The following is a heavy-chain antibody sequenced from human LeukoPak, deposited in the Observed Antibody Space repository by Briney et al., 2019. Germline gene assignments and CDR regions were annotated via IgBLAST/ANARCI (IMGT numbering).Heavy chain of an antibody. CDR3: ARGSVLRFLEWTWSARRNAFDI. Sequence: SSETLSLTCNVSGASVSSGSYYWSWIRQPPGKGLEWIGEINHSGSTNYNPSLKSRVTISVDTSKNQFSLRLSSVTAADTAVYYCARGSVLRFLEWTWSARRNAFDIWGQGTMVTVSS. V-gene: IGHV4-39*07. J-gene: IGHJ3*02. CDR1: GASVSSGSYY. CDR2: INHSGST. D-gene: IGHD3-3*01.